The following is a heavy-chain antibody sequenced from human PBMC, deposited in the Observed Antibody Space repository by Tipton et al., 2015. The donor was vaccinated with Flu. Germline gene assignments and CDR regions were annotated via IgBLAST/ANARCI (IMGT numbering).Heavy chain of an antibody. V-gene: IGHV1-2*06. D-gene: IGHD2-21*02. CDR3: GVSRGDSRKTDPFDV. Sequence: QLVQSGAEVKKPGASVRVSCKASGYTFSGYFMHWVRQAPGQGLEWMGRINPTTGDTTYPQRFQGRVTMARDTSMSTAYMELSRVRSDDTSVYYCGVSRGDSRKTDPFDVWGQETMVTVSS. CDR2: INPTTGDT. J-gene: IGHJ3*01. CDR1: GYTFSGYF.